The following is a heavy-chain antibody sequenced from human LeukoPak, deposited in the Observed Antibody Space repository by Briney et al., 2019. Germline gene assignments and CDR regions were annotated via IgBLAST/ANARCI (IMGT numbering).Heavy chain of an antibody. J-gene: IGHJ4*02. CDR2: INSGGNT. V-gene: IGHV3-66*01. CDR3: ASAYCCGSGNYDH. CDR1: EFNVSKNY. D-gene: IGHD3-10*01. Sequence: GGSLRLSCAASEFNVSKNYMGWIRQAPGKGLEWVSIINSGGNTDHADSVKGRFAISRSKSKNTLFLQMNSLRVEDTAVYYCASAYCCGSGNYDHWGQGTLVTVSS.